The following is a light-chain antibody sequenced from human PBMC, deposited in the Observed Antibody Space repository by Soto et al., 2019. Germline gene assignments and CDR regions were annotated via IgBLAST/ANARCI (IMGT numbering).Light chain of an antibody. CDR1: LSVSVY. CDR2: DAS. CDR3: HQRQYWPPIT. Sequence: VVLTQSPATRSLSPGERATLSCRTSLSVSVYLDWYQQKRGQAPRLLISDASNRATGIPAKFSGSGSGTHFPLTISSLEPEDFAVYYCHQRQYWPPITFGQGTRLEIK. V-gene: IGKV3-11*01. J-gene: IGKJ5*01.